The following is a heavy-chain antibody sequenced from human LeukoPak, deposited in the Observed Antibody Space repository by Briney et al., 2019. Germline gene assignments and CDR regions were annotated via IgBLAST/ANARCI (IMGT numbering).Heavy chain of an antibody. CDR3: AKPGPGGPPAYLDS. Sequence: PGGSLRLSCETFGFTFSSYGMYWVRQAPGKGLQGVTYIRSDGNQKDYTDSVKGRFTISRDDSKNTLYLQMNSLSAEDTAVYYCAKPGPGGPPAYLDSWGQGTLVTVSS. D-gene: IGHD1-26*01. CDR1: GFTFSSYG. CDR2: IRSDGNQK. J-gene: IGHJ4*02. V-gene: IGHV3-30*02.